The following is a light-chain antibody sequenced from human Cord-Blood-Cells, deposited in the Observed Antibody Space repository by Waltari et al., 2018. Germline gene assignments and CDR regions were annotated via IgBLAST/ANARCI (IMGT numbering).Light chain of an antibody. V-gene: IGKV1-39*01. CDR1: QSISSH. CDR2: AAS. J-gene: IGKJ3*01. Sequence: DIQMTPSPSSLSASVGARVTITCRASQSISSHLTWYQQKPGKAAKLLIYAASSLQSGVPSRFSGSGSGTDVTLTISMLQPEDFANYYCQQSYSTPVTFGPGTKVDIK. CDR3: QQSYSTPVT.